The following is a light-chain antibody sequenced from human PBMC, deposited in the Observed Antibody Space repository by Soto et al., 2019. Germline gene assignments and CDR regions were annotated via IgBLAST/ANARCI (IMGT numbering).Light chain of an antibody. Sequence: DIQLTPSPSSLSAPVGEGGTITCRASQGISNYLAWYQQKPGKVPKLLIYAASTLQSGVPSRFSGSGSGTDFTLTISCLQPEDVATYYCQQYNSYPRTFGQGTKVDIK. V-gene: IGKV1-27*01. CDR1: QGISNY. J-gene: IGKJ1*01. CDR3: QQYNSYPRT. CDR2: AAS.